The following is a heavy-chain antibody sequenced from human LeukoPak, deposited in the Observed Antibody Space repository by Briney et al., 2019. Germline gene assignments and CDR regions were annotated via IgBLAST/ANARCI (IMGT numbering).Heavy chain of an antibody. Sequence: ASVKVSCKASGYTFSSYGISWVRQAPGQGLEWMGRISGNNDNTNYAQRFQGRVTMTTETSTTTAYMELRSLIANDTAVYYCARDWRSTEVITDYWGPGTLVTVSS. J-gene: IGHJ4*02. CDR2: ISGNNDNT. V-gene: IGHV1-18*01. CDR1: GYTFSSYG. CDR3: ARDWRSTEVITDY. D-gene: IGHD4-11*01.